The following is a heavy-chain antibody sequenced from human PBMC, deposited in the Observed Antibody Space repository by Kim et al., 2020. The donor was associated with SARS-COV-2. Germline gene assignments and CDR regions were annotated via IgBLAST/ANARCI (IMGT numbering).Heavy chain of an antibody. J-gene: IGHJ4*02. CDR1: GYSFISYW. CDR3: ARQGSSGFLQ. D-gene: IGHD3-22*01. CDR2: IYPGDSET. V-gene: IGHV5-51*01. Sequence: GESLKISCKTSGYSFISYWIGWVRQMPGKGLEWMGIIYPGDSETRYSPSFQGQVTISVDTSISIAYLQWSSLKASETAIFYCARQGSSGFLQWGQGTLVT.